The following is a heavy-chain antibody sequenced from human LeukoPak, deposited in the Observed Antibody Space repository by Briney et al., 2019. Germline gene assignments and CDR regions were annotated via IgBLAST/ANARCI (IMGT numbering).Heavy chain of an antibody. Sequence: ASVKVSCKASGYTFTGYYMHWVRQAPGQGLEWMGIINPSGGSTSYAQKFQGRVTMTRDTSTSTVYMGLSSLRSEDTAVYYCARGPKITMLVDGAFDIWGQGTMVTVSS. V-gene: IGHV1-46*01. CDR2: INPSGGST. J-gene: IGHJ3*02. D-gene: IGHD3-22*01. CDR3: ARGPKITMLVDGAFDI. CDR1: GYTFTGYY.